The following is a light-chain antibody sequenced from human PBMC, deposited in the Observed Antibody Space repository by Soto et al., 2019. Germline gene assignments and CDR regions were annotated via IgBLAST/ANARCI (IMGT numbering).Light chain of an antibody. V-gene: IGKV3-20*01. CDR3: QQYNSPPRT. Sequence: ESVLTQSPGSLSLSPGVRAALSCRASQSVSSYLAWYQQKPGQAPRLLIYGASSRASGIPDRFSGSGSGTDFTLTISRLEPEDFAVYYCQQYNSPPRTFGQGTKVDIK. J-gene: IGKJ1*01. CDR1: QSVSSY. CDR2: GAS.